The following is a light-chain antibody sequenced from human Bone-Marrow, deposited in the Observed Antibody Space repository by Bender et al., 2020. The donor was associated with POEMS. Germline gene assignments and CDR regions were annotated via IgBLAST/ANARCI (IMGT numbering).Light chain of an antibody. V-gene: IGLV1-44*01. J-gene: IGLJ3*02. Sequence: QSVLTQPPSASGTPGQRVTISCSGSSSNIGSNSVNWYQQVPGAAPKLLISSKNQRPSGVSKRFSGSKSGHTASLRISGLQAEDEAYYLCCSYAGSRTWVFGGGTKLTVL. CDR3: CSYAGSRTWV. CDR1: SSNIGSNS. CDR2: SKN.